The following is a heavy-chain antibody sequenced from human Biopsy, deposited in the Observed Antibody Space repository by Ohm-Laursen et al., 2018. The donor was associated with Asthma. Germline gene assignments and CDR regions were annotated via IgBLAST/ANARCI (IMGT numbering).Heavy chain of an antibody. CDR1: GFSFDDCA. CDR3: AKSADYYDSTDYLDF. CDR2: ISWNSGNI. J-gene: IGHJ4*01. Sequence: SLRLSCSASGFSFDDCAMHWVRQAPGKGLEWVSSISWNSGNIDYAVAVKGRFTISRDNAKNSLYLQMQSLRPEDTAFYYCAKSADYYDSTDYLDFWGRGTLVTVSS. V-gene: IGHV3-9*01. D-gene: IGHD3-22*01.